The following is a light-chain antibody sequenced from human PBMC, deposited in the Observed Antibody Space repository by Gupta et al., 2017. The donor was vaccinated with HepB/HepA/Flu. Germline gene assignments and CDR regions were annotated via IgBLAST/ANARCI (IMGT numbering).Light chain of an antibody. CDR1: QSIGNY. V-gene: IGKV1-39*01. CDR2: GAS. CDR3: QQRDNTPST. J-gene: IGKJ2*02. Sequence: DIQMTQSPSSLSASVGDRVTITCRASQSIGNYLNWYQQKPGKAPKFLIYGASTLQGGVPSRFSGSGSGTDFTLTISSLQPEDFATYSCQQRDNTPSTFGQGTKLEIK.